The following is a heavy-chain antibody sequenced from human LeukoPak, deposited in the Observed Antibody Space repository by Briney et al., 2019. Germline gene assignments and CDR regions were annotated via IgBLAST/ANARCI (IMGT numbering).Heavy chain of an antibody. CDR1: GGSISSYY. V-gene: IGHV4-59*01. D-gene: IGHD2/OR15-2a*01. CDR3: ARTSPRIIDDY. Sequence: SETLSLTCTVSGGSISSYYWSWIRQPPGKGLEWIGYIYYSGSTNYNPSLKSRGTTTVDTTKNQLLLKLSSVTAADTAVYYCARTSPRIIDDYWGQGTLVTVSS. J-gene: IGHJ4*02. CDR2: IYYSGST.